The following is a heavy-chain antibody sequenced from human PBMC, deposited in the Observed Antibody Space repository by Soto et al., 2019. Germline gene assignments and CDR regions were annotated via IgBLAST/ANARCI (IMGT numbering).Heavy chain of an antibody. CDR2: IGVSVCTT. CDR3: AKDWGTLDY. J-gene: IGHJ4*02. CDR1: GFTFRSYP. D-gene: IGHD7-27*01. V-gene: IGHV3-23*01. Sequence: PGVSLRLSCAVSGFTFRSYPMSWVRQAPEKGLEWVSSIGVSVCTTYYADSVKGRFTISRDNSQNTLYLEMNSLRAEDTAVYYCAKDWGTLDYWGQGALVTVSS.